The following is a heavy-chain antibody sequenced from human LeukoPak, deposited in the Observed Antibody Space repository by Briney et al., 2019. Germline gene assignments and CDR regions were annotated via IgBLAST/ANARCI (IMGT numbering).Heavy chain of an antibody. J-gene: IGHJ4*02. V-gene: IGHV3-7*03. CDR1: GFTFSTYG. CDR3: AKMIRSTMARGVIIDY. D-gene: IGHD3-10*01. CDR2: IKQDGSEK. Sequence: GGSLRLSCAASGFTFSTYGMHWVRQAPGKGLEWVANIKQDGSEKYYVDSVKGRFTISRDNAKNSLYLQMNSLRAEDTAVYYCAKMIRSTMARGVIIDYWGQGTLVTVSS.